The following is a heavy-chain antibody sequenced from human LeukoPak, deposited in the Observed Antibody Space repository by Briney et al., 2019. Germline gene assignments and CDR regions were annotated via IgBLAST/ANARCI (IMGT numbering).Heavy chain of an antibody. Sequence: ASVKVSCTASEYTFTNYDINWLRQAPGQGLEWMGWMNPDSGGTGYAQKFQGRLTITRNTSISTAYMELSGLRSEDTAVYYCARVIGSGSGPDYWGQGTLVTVSS. CDR3: ARVIGSGSGPDY. CDR1: EYTFTNYD. J-gene: IGHJ4*02. V-gene: IGHV1-8*03. D-gene: IGHD3-10*01. CDR2: MNPDSGGT.